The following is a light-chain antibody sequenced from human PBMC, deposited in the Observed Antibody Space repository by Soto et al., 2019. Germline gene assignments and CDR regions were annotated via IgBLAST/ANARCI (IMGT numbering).Light chain of an antibody. CDR2: EVS. CDR1: SSDVAGYNY. CDR3: SSYAGSSTFV. Sequence: QSALTQPASVSGSPGQSITISCTGTSSDVAGYNYVSWYQHHPGKAPKLMISEVSNRPSGVSNRFSGSKSGNTASLTISGRQAEDEADYYCSSYAGSSTFVFGTGTKLTV. J-gene: IGLJ1*01. V-gene: IGLV2-14*01.